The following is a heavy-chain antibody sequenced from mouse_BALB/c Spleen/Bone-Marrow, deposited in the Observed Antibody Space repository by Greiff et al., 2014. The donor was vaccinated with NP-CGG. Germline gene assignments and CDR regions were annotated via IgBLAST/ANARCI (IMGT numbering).Heavy chain of an antibody. J-gene: IGHJ4*01. CDR1: GFTFSNYG. CDR2: INNYGGKT. V-gene: IGHV5-6-3*01. CDR3: ARDDGFYGLDR. D-gene: IGHD1-1*01. Sequence: EVHLVESGGGLVKPGGSLKLSCAASGFTFSNYGMSWVRQTPDKRLELVATINNYGGKTYSTDSVKGRFTISRDNAKNTLYLQMSSLKSEDTAMYYCARDDGFYGLDRWGQGTSVTVSS.